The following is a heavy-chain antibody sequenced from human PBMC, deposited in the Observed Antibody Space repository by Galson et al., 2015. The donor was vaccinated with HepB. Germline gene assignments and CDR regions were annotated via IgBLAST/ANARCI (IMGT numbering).Heavy chain of an antibody. Sequence: SLRLSCAASGFTFSSYGMHWVRQAPGKGLEWVAVIWYDGSNKYYADSAKGRFTISRDNSKNTLYLQMNSLRAEDTAVYYCARGGYSGYDASRGGMDVWGQGTTVTVSS. D-gene: IGHD5-12*01. J-gene: IGHJ6*02. CDR1: GFTFSSYG. V-gene: IGHV3-33*01. CDR2: IWYDGSNK. CDR3: ARGGYSGYDASRGGMDV.